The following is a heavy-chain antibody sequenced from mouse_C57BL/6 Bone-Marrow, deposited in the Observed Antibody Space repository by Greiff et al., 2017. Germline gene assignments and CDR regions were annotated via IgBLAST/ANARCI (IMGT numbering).Heavy chain of an antibody. CDR1: GYTFTDYE. CDR2: IDPETGGT. D-gene: IGHD1-1*01. Sequence: QVQLQESGAELVRPGASVTLSCKASGYTFTDYEMHWVKQTPVHGLEWIGAIDPETGGTAYNQKFKGKAILTADKSSSTAYMELRSLTSEDSAVYYCTRKGYYYGSSFAYWGQGTLVTVSA. V-gene: IGHV1-15*01. CDR3: TRKGYYYGSSFAY. J-gene: IGHJ3*01.